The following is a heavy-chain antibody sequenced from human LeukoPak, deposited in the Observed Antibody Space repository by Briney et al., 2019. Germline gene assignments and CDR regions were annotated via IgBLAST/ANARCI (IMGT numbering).Heavy chain of an antibody. V-gene: IGHV4-59*08. J-gene: IGHJ6*02. CDR2: IYYSGST. CDR3: ARLAGSSGWIRAYYYGMDV. Sequence: SETLSLTCTVSGGSLSSYYWSWIRQPPGKGLEWIGYIYYSGSTNYNPSLKSRVTISVDTSKNQFSLKLSSVTAADTAVYYCARLAGSSGWIRAYYYGMDVWGQGTTVTVSS. CDR1: GGSLSSYY. D-gene: IGHD6-19*01.